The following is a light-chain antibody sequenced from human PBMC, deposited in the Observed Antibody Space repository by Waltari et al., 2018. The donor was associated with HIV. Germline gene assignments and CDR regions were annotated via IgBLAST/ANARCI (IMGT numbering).Light chain of an antibody. Sequence: SVLTQPPSVSGTPGQNVTIPCSGSSSNIGSNIVNWYQQLPGAAPKLLIYSKDQRPSGVPDRFSGSKSGTSASLAISGLQSADEADYYCAAWDDSLNGMVGGGTRLTVL. V-gene: IGLV1-44*01. J-gene: IGLJ2*01. CDR2: SKD. CDR1: SSNIGSNI. CDR3: AAWDDSLNGM.